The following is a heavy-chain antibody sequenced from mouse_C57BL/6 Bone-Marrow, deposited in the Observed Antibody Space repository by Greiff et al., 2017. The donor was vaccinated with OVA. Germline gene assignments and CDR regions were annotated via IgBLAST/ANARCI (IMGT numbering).Heavy chain of an antibody. Sequence: VQLQQPGAELVKPGASVKLSCKASGYTFTSYWMHWVKQRPGQGLEWIGMIHPNSGSTNYNEKFKSKATLTVDKSSSTAYMQLSSLTSEDSAVYYCAREGLPKTHAMDYWGQGTSVTVSS. CDR1: GYTFTSYW. CDR2: IHPNSGST. J-gene: IGHJ4*01. CDR3: AREGLPKTHAMDY. V-gene: IGHV1-64*01.